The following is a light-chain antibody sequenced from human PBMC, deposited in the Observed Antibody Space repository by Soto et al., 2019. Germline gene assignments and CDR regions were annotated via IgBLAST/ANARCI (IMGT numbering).Light chain of an antibody. CDR2: AAS. Sequence: DIEMTQSPSSLSASVGDRVTITCRASQSISSYLNWYQQKPGQAPKLLIYAASSLPRGVPSRFSGSGSGTDFTLTISRLPHEDSATYYCQQSYSTPTFGQGTKVDIK. V-gene: IGKV1-39*01. CDR3: QQSYSTPT. CDR1: QSISSY. J-gene: IGKJ1*01.